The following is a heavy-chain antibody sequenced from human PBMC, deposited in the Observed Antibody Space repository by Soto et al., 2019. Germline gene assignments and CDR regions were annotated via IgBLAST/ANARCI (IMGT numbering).Heavy chain of an antibody. J-gene: IGHJ6*02. CDR1: GFTFSSYG. V-gene: IGHV3-30*18. CDR2: ISYDGSNK. CDR3: AKDRAGYNSYGLDV. Sequence: QVQLVESGGGVVQPGRSLRLSWAASGFTFSSYGMHWVRQAPGKGLEWVAVISYDGSNKYYADSVKGRFTISRDNSKNTLYLQMNSLRAEDTAVYYCAKDRAGYNSYGLDVWGQGTTVTVSS. D-gene: IGHD6-19*01.